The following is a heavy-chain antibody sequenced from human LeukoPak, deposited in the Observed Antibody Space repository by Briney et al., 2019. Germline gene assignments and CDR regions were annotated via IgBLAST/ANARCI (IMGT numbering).Heavy chain of an antibody. Sequence: GGSLRLSCAVSGFTVSNYYMHWVRQAPGKGLEWVSVIYRGGSKYYADSVKGRFIISRDQSNNMLDLQLNSLRAEDTAVYYCAREPPMVGDYYFGMDVWGQGTTVAVS. J-gene: IGHJ6*02. CDR3: AREPPMVGDYYFGMDV. V-gene: IGHV3-66*01. CDR2: IYRGGSK. CDR1: GFTVSNYY. D-gene: IGHD3-10*02.